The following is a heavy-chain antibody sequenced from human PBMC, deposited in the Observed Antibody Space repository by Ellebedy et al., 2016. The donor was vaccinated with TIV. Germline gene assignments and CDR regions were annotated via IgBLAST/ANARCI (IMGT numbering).Heavy chain of an antibody. CDR2: IKQDGSEK. J-gene: IGHJ4*02. CDR1: GFTFSSYW. D-gene: IGHD3-16*01. V-gene: IGHV3-7*03. Sequence: GGSLRLXXAASGFTFSSYWMSWVRQAPGKGLEWVANIKQDGSEKYYVDSVKGRFTISRDNAKNSLYLQMNSLRAEDTAVYYCASRGYDYIWGSSPQVHSWGQGTLVTVSS. CDR3: ASRGYDYIWGSSPQVHS.